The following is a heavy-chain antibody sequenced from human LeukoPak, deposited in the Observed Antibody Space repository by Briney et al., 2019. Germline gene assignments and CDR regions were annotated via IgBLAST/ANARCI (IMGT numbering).Heavy chain of an antibody. CDR3: AIDGAGFDT. CDR1: GFTFNDYY. V-gene: IGHV3-11*01. Sequence: GGSLRLSCAASGFTFNDYYMSWIRQAPGKGLEWLSYINIGGTNTHYADSVKGRFTISRDNAKKSLYLEMNNLRAEDTAVYYCAIDGAGFDTWGQGVLVTVSS. J-gene: IGHJ5*02. CDR2: INIGGTNT.